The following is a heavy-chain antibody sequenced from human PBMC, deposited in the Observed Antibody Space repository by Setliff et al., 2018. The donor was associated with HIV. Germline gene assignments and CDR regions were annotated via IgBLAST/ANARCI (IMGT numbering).Heavy chain of an antibody. CDR1: GYTFTSYD. V-gene: IGHV1-8*02. CDR3: AREGYYDSSGYLTPDY. J-gene: IGHJ4*02. Sequence: ASVKVSCKASGYTFTSYDINWVRQATGQGLEWMGWMNPNSGNTGYAQKLQGRVTMTTDTSTSTAYMELRSLRSDDTAVYYCAREGYYDSSGYLTPDYWGQGTLVTAPQ. D-gene: IGHD3-22*01. CDR2: MNPNSGNT.